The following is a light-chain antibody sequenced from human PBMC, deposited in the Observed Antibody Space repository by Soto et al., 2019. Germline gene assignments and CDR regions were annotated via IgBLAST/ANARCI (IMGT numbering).Light chain of an antibody. J-gene: IGKJ5*01. CDR3: QQYGSSPPIT. CDR1: QSMRTY. CDR2: AAS. V-gene: IGKV1-39*01. Sequence: DIQMTQSPASLSASVGDRVTITCRASQSMRTYLNWYQQKPGKAPNLLIHAASSLQSGVPSRFSGSGSGTDFTLTISRLEPEDFAVYYCQQYGSSPPITFGQGTRLEIK.